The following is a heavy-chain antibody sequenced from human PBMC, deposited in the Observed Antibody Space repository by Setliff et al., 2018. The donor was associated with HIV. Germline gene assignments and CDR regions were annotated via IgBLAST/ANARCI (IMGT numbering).Heavy chain of an antibody. CDR2: INTRGST. V-gene: IGHV4-61*02. CDR3: ARDFKRYNSPCRFDP. CDR1: NGSISSGTFY. D-gene: IGHD6-13*01. J-gene: IGHJ5*02. Sequence: PSETLSLTCTVSNGSISSGTFYWNWIRQPAGKGLEWIGRINTRGSTNYNPSLKSRVTISVDKSQNQFSLKLSSVTAADTAVYYCARDFKRYNSPCRFDPWGQGTLVTVSS.